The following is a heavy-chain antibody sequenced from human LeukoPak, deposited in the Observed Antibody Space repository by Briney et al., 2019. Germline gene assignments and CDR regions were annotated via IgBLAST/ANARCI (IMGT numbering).Heavy chain of an antibody. Sequence: PGGALRLSCAASGFTFSSYWMHWVRPAPGRGPVWVSRINSDGSSTSYADSVKDQFTISRDNTKNILYLQMNNLIAEDTTVYYCARGLYCSSTSCYGRLFDYWGQGTLVTVSS. CDR2: INSDGSST. V-gene: IGHV3-74*01. CDR3: ARGLYCSSTSCYGRLFDY. CDR1: GFTFSSYW. J-gene: IGHJ4*02. D-gene: IGHD2-2*01.